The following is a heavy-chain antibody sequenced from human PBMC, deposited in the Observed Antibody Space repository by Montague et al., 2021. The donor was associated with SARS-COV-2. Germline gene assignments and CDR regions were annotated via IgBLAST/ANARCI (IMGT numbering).Heavy chain of an antibody. V-gene: IGHV3-23*01. CDR1: GFTFSSYA. Sequence: SLRLSCAASGFTFSSYALNWVRQAPGKGLEWVSAISNTGGHTYYADSVRGRFTISRDNSNNTLYLQMNNLRAEDTAVYHCAKILGASGSQPYLDSWGQGTLVAVS. J-gene: IGHJ4*02. CDR3: AKILGASGSQPYLDS. CDR2: ISNTGGHT. D-gene: IGHD3-10*01.